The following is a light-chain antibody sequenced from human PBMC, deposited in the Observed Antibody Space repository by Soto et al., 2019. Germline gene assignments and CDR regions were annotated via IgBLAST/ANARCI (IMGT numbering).Light chain of an antibody. V-gene: IGKV1-5*03. CDR2: KAS. J-gene: IGKJ3*01. CDR3: QQYSSSSQFN. Sequence: DIQMTQSPSTLSASVGDRVTITCRASQSIKNWLAWYQQKTGEAPKLLIYKASTLESGVPSRFSGSGSGTEFTLTISCLQPDDVATYYCQQYSSSSQFNFGPGTNVDIK. CDR1: QSIKNW.